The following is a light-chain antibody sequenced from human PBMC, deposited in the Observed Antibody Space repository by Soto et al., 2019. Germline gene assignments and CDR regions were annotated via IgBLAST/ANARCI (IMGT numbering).Light chain of an antibody. J-gene: IGLJ2*01. CDR3: SSYTSSSTVV. CDR2: DVS. V-gene: IGLV2-14*01. Sequence: QSALTQPASVSGSPGQSITISCTGTSSDVGGYNYVSWYQQHPGKAPKFMIYDVSNRPSGVSTRFSGSKSGNTASLTISGLQAEDEADYYCSSYTSSSTVVFGGGTKLTVL. CDR1: SSDVGGYNY.